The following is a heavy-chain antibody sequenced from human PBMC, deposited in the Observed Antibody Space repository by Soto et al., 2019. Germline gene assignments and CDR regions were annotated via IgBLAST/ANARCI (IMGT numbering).Heavy chain of an antibody. J-gene: IGHJ4*02. D-gene: IGHD6-6*01. Sequence: EASVKVSCKASGYTFTNSGFSWVRQAPGQGLEWVGWIRVNNGNTNYAQKLQGRVTMTTDTSTSTAYMELRSLRSDDTAVYYCARDQGYSSSSRYWGQGTLVTVSS. CDR3: ARDQGYSSSSRY. CDR1: GYTFTNSG. CDR2: IRVNNGNT. V-gene: IGHV1-18*01.